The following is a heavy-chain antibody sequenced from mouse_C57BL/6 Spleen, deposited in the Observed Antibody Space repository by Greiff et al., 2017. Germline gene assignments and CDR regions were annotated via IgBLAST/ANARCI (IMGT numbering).Heavy chain of an antibody. CDR3: ARGRDYYGSSYDYYAMDY. CDR1: GYTFTSYG. D-gene: IGHD1-1*01. CDR2: IYPRSGNT. J-gene: IGHJ4*01. Sequence: VQLQQSGAELARPGASVKLSCKASGYTFTSYGISWVKQRTGQGLEWIGEIYPRSGNTYYNAKFKGKATLTADKSSSTAYMELRSLTSEDSAVYFCARGRDYYGSSYDYYAMDYWGQGTSVTVSS. V-gene: IGHV1-81*01.